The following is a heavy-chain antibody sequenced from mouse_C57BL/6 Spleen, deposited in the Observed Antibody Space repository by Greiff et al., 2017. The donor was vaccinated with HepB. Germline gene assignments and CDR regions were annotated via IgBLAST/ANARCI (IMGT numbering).Heavy chain of an antibody. CDR1: GYTFTSYW. Sequence: QVQLQQPGAELVKPGASVKLSCKASGYTFTSYWMQWVKQRPGQGLEWIGEIDPSDSYTNYNQKFKGKATLTVDTSSSTAYMQLSSLTSEDSAVYYCARDSSGPYAMDYCGQGTSVTVSS. CDR2: IDPSDSYT. CDR3: ARDSSGPYAMDY. J-gene: IGHJ4*01. D-gene: IGHD3-2*02. V-gene: IGHV1-50*01.